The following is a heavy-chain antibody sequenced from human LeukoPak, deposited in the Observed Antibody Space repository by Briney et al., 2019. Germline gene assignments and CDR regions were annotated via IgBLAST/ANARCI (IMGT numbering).Heavy chain of an antibody. J-gene: IGHJ4*02. CDR3: AREGQKAFDY. CDR1: GGSISSGGYF. V-gene: IGHV4-31*03. Sequence: PSETLSLTCTLSGGSISSGGYFWRWLRQHPGKGLEWIGYIYYSGRTYYNPSLKSRVTISVDTSKNQFSLKLSSVTAADTAVYYCAREGQKAFDYWGQGTLVTVSS. CDR2: IYYSGRT.